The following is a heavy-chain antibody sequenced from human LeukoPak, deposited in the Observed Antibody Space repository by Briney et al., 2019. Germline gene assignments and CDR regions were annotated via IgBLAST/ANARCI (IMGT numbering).Heavy chain of an antibody. J-gene: IGHJ4*02. V-gene: IGHV3-23*01. CDR3: AKDRGVYYGSGIGYYFDY. CDR1: GFTFSSYA. CDR2: ISGSGGST. Sequence: GGSLRLSCAASGFTFSSYAMSWVRQAPGKGLEWVSAISGSGGSTYYADSVKGRFTISRDNPKNTLYLQMNSLRAEDTAVYYCAKDRGVYYGSGIGYYFDYWGQGTLVTVSS. D-gene: IGHD3-10*01.